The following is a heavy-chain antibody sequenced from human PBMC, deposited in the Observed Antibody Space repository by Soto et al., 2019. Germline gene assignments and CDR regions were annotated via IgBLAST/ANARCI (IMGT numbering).Heavy chain of an antibody. J-gene: IGHJ4*02. CDR1: GYTFTSYG. CDR3: ARAYCTRTSCFYYFDY. CDR2: ISGYNGNT. D-gene: IGHD2-2*01. V-gene: IGHV1-18*01. Sequence: QVQLVQSGAEVKKPGASVKVSCKASGYTFTSYGLSWVRQAPGQGLEWMGWISGYNGNTNYAQNLQGRVTMTTDTSTSTAYMEMRSLRSDDTAVYYCARAYCTRTSCFYYFDYWGQGTLVTGSS.